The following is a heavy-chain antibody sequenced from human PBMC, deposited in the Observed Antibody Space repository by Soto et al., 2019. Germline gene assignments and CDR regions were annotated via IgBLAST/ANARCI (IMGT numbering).Heavy chain of an antibody. D-gene: IGHD6-19*01. CDR3: ARSSGVAGTLYYYGMDV. CDR1: GFTFSSYA. V-gene: IGHV3-30-3*01. CDR2: ISYDGSNK. J-gene: IGHJ6*02. Sequence: GGSLRLSCAASGFTFSSYAMHWVRQAPGKGLEWVAVISYDGSNKYYADSVKGRFTISRDNSKNTLYLQMNSLRAEDTAVYYCARSSGVAGTLYYYGMDVWGQGTTVTVSS.